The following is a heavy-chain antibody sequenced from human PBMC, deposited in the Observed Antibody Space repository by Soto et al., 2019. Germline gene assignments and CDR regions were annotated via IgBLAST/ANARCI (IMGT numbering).Heavy chain of an antibody. J-gene: IGHJ4*02. CDR2: IFSNDEK. D-gene: IGHD3-22*01. V-gene: IGHV2-26*01. CDR3: ARTRTYYYDSSGYTTDY. Sequence: QVTLKESGPVLVKPTETLTLTCTVSGFSLSNARMGVSWIRQPPGKALEWLAHIFSNDEKSYSTSLKSRLTISKDTSKSQVVLTMTNMDPVDTATYYCARTRTYYYDSSGYTTDYWGQGTLVTVSS. CDR1: GFSLSNARMG.